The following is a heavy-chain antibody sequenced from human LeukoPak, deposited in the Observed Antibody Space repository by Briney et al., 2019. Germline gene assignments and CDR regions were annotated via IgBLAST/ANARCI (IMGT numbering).Heavy chain of an antibody. J-gene: IGHJ1*01. CDR1: GFTFSSYS. CDR3: ARDSFNSRYDSSGYYPQYFQH. V-gene: IGHV3-21*01. CDR2: ISSSSSHI. Sequence: GGSLRLSCAASGFTFSSYSMSWVRQAPGKGLEWVSSISSSSSHIYYADSVKGRFTIFRDNAKNSLYLQMNSLRAEDTAVYYCARDSFNSRYDSSGYYPQYFQHWGQGTLVTVSS. D-gene: IGHD3-22*01.